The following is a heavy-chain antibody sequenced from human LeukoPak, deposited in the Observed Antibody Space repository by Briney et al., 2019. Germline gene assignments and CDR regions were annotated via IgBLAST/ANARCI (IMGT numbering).Heavy chain of an antibody. J-gene: IGHJ5*02. CDR1: GYTFTSYG. V-gene: IGHV1-46*01. Sequence: GASVKVSCKASGYTFTSYGINWVRQAPGQGLEWMGIINPSGGSTNYAQKFQGRVTMTRDTSISTAYMELSRLRSDDTAVYYCAREDIVRGNWFDPWGQGTLVTVSS. D-gene: IGHD2-8*01. CDR2: INPSGGST. CDR3: AREDIVRGNWFDP.